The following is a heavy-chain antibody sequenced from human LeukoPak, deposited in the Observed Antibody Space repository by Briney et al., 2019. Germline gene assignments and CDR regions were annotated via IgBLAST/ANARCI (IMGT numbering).Heavy chain of an antibody. CDR2: VKQDGSEK. CDR3: ARDLQQQLVRGGDYFDY. Sequence: GGSLRLSCEASGFTFIDYWMSWVRQAPGKGLEWVANVKQDGSEKYYVDSVRGRFTISRDNSKNSLYLQMNSLRAEDTAVYYCARDLQQQLVRGGDYFDYWGQGTLVTVSS. J-gene: IGHJ4*02. V-gene: IGHV3-7*01. CDR1: GFTFIDYW. D-gene: IGHD6-13*01.